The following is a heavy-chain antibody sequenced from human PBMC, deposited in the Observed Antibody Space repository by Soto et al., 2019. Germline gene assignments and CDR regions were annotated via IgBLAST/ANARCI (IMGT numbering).Heavy chain of an antibody. CDR3: AKEGEYSSTYYFDY. V-gene: IGHV3-23*01. CDR2: ISGSGGST. D-gene: IGHD5-18*01. CDR1: GLTLSPYA. J-gene: IGHJ4*02. Sequence: GGALRLSCGASGLTLSPYAVSWVRQAPGKGLEWVSGISGSGGSTYYADSVKGRFTISRDISKNTLFLQMNSLRAEDTAVYYCAKEGEYSSTYYFDYWGQGTLVTVSS.